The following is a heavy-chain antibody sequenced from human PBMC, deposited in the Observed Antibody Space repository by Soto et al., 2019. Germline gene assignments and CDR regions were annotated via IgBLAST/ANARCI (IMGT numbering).Heavy chain of an antibody. D-gene: IGHD3-22*01. CDR2: IIPIFGTA. V-gene: IGHV1-69*13. J-gene: IGHJ3*02. CDR1: GGTFSSYA. CDR3: ARIPDDSSGYYSVGACDI. Sequence: SVKVSCKASGGTFSSYAISWVRQAPGQGLEWMGGIIPIFGTANYAQKFQGRVTITADESTSTAYMELSSLRSEDTAVYYCARIPDDSSGYYSVGACDIWGQGTMGTVS.